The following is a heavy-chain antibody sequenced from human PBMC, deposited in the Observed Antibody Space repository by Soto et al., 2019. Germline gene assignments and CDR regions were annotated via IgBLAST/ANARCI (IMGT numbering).Heavy chain of an antibody. J-gene: IGHJ6*02. D-gene: IGHD1-26*01. CDR1: GYSFTSYW. V-gene: IGHV5-51*01. CDR2: IYPGDSDT. CDR3: AAYSGSFYYGMDV. Sequence: PVESLKISWKGSGYSFTSYWIGWVRQMPGKGLEWMGIIYPGDSDTRYSPSFQGQGTISADKSISTAYLQWSSLKASDTVMYHCAAYSGSFYYGMDVWGQGTTVTVSS.